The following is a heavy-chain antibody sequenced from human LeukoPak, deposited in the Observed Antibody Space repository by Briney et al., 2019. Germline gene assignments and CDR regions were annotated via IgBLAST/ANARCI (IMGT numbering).Heavy chain of an antibody. CDR2: INRRGHT. CDR1: GFTFDRFT. D-gene: IGHD1-26*01. V-gene: IGHV3-43*01. J-gene: IGHJ3*02. Sequence: GGSLRLSCAASGFTFDRFTIHWVRQTPGKGLEWVSLINRRGHTFYADSVKGRFTISRDNAKNSLYLQMNSLRVEDTAVYYCVRVGTSFDIWGQGTMVTVSS. CDR3: VRVGTSFDI.